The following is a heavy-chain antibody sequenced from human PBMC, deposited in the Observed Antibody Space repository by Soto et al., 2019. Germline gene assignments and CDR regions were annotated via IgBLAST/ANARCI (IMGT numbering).Heavy chain of an antibody. J-gene: IGHJ3*02. V-gene: IGHV3-9*01. D-gene: IGHD6-19*01. CDR1: GFTFGDFS. CDR2: ISRNSDNR. CDR3: AKKGAFGSLWYDAFDI. Sequence: EVQLVESGGGLVQPGRSLRLSCAASGFTFGDFSMHWVRLPLGKGLEWVSGISRNSDNRGYVDSVKGRFTISRDNARTSLYLQMDSLRPEDTALYYCAKKGAFGSLWYDAFDILGQGTMVTVSS.